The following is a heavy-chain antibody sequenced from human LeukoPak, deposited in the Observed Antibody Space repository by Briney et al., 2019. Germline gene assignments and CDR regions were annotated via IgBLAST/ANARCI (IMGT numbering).Heavy chain of an antibody. J-gene: IGHJ4*02. Sequence: PSETLSLTCAVYGGSFSGYYWSWIRQPPGKGLEWIGEINHSGSTNYNPSLKSRVTISVDTSKNQFSLKLSSVTAADTAVYYCARGGLLRYFDPSALWGQGTLVTVSS. CDR2: INHSGST. CDR1: GGSFSGYY. V-gene: IGHV4-34*01. CDR3: ARGGLLRYFDPSAL. D-gene: IGHD3-9*01.